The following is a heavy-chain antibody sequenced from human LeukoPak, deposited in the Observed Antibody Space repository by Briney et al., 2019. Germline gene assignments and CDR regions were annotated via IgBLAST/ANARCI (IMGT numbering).Heavy chain of an antibody. Sequence: SETLSLTCTVSGGSISSSSYYWGWIRQPPGKGLEWIGSIYYSGSTYYNPSLKSRVTISVDTSKNQFSLKLSSVTAADTAVYYCASLLPRKNLRGYWGQGTLVTVSS. V-gene: IGHV4-39*07. CDR1: GGSISSSSYY. CDR3: ASLLPRKNLRGY. CDR2: IYYSGST. D-gene: IGHD3-9*01. J-gene: IGHJ4*02.